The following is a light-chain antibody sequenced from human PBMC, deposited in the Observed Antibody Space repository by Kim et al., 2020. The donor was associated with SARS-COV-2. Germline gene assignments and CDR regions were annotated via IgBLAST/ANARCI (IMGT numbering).Light chain of an antibody. Sequence: QVTQSPSSLSASVGDRVTISCRASHGISNFVAWYQQKPGKAPTLLIRGASTLQNGVPSRFSGSGSETDFTLTISSLQPEDLATYYCQQLKDYPLTFGGGTKLEIK. J-gene: IGKJ4*01. CDR3: QQLKDYPLT. CDR2: GAS. V-gene: IGKV1-9*01. CDR1: HGISNF.